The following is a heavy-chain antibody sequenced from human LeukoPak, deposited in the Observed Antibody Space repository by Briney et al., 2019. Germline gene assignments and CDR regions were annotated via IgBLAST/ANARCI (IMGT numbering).Heavy chain of an antibody. CDR3: ARDSSTTILYYYYYGMDV. D-gene: IGHD4-11*01. CDR2: IRQDGSEK. Sequence: GGSLRLSCAASGFTFSNYWMSWVRQAPGKGLEWVANIRQDGSEKYYVDSMRGRFTISRDNAKNSLYLQMSSLRAEDTAVYYCARDSSTTILYYYYYGMDVWGQGTTVTVSS. CDR1: GFTFSNYW. V-gene: IGHV3-7*01. J-gene: IGHJ6*02.